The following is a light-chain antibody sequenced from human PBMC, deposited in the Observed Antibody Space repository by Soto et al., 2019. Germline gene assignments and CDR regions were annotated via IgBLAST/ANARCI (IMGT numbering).Light chain of an antibody. CDR3: SSYAGSNNSRV. V-gene: IGLV2-8*01. J-gene: IGLJ2*01. Sequence: QSVLTQPPSASGSPGQSVAISCTGTSSDVGGYNYVSWYQQHPGKAPKLMISEVSKRPSGVPDRFSGSKSGNTASLTVSGLQAEDEADYYCSSYAGSNNSRVFGGGTKLTVL. CDR1: SSDVGGYNY. CDR2: EVS.